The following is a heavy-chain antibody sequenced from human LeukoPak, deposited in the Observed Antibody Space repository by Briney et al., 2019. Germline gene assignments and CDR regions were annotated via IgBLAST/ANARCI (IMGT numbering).Heavy chain of an antibody. CDR1: GGSISSSSYY. J-gene: IGHJ4*02. CDR3: ARRGEAAEKGGRYFDQ. V-gene: IGHV4-39*01. CDR2: IYYSGST. Sequence: SETLSLTCTVSGGSISSSSYYWGWLRQPPGKGLEWIGNIYYSGSTYYNPSLKSRVTISVDTSKNQFSLKLSSVTAAHTAVYFCARRGEAAEKGGRYFDQWGQGTLVTVSS. D-gene: IGHD6-13*01.